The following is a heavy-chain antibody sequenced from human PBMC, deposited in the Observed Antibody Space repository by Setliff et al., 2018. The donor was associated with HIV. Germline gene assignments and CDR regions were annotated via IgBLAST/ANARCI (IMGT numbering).Heavy chain of an antibody. J-gene: IGHJ3*02. CDR3: ARNIEWEPYAFDI. CDR2: IYTSGST. D-gene: IGHD1-26*01. Sequence: SETLSLTCTVSGGSISSGSYYWSWIRQPAGKGLGWIGHIYTSGSTNYNPSLKSRVTISVDTSKNQFSLKLTSVTAADTAVYYCARNIEWEPYAFDIWGQGTMVTVSS. CDR1: GGSISSGSYY. V-gene: IGHV4-61*09.